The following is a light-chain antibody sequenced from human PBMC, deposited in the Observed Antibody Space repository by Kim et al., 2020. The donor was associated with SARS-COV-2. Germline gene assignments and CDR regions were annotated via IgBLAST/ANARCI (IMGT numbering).Light chain of an antibody. V-gene: IGLV2-23*02. J-gene: IGLJ2*01. Sequence: QSITISCTGTSSDIGTYDLVSWYQQHPGKAPRLLMSEITKRPAGVSYRFSGSKSGNAASLTISGLQAEDEADYYCSSYAGPSTYMVFGGGTQLTVL. CDR1: SSDIGTYDL. CDR3: SSYAGPSTYMV. CDR2: EIT.